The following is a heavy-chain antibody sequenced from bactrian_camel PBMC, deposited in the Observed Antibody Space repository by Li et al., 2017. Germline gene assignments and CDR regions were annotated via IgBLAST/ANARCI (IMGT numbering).Heavy chain of an antibody. V-gene: IGHV3S1*01. CDR3: ATNLVWSTKLDND. Sequence: HVQLVESGGGSVQAGGSLRLSCAASGFTFSISDMNWVRQTPGKGLEWVSSINYDGGNTVTAESVKGRFTVSRDNAKNTQYLQMNSLKIEDTGVYYCATNLVWSTKLDNDWGQGTQVTVS. CDR1: GFTFSISD. J-gene: IGHJ4*01. CDR2: INYDGGNT. D-gene: IGHD8*01.